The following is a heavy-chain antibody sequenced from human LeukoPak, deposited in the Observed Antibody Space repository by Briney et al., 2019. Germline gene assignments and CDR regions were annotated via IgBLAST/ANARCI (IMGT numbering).Heavy chain of an antibody. D-gene: IGHD6-19*01. V-gene: IGHV3-7*01. J-gene: IGHJ4*02. CDR1: GFTFRNFW. Sequence: GGSLRLSCAASGFTFRNFWMSWVRQAPGRGLEWVANIHPEGNEKYHVESVKGRFTISRDNPKSSLFLQMNGLRVEDTAVYYCAKGASGWYANFDYWGQGTLVTVSS. CDR2: IHPEGNEK. CDR3: AKGASGWYANFDY.